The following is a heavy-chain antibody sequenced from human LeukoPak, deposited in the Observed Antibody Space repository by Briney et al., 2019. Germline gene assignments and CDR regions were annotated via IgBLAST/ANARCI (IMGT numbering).Heavy chain of an antibody. CDR3: ASSTAVTDFDY. CDR2: IYYSRTT. Sequence: PSETLSLTYTVSGGSVSSADYYWSWIRQPPGKGLEWIGYIYYSRTTYYNPSLRSRVTISVDTSRSQISLKLSSVTAADTAVYYCASSTAVTDFDYWGQGTLVTVSS. CDR1: GGSVSSADYY. J-gene: IGHJ4*02. D-gene: IGHD4-23*01. V-gene: IGHV4-30-4*01.